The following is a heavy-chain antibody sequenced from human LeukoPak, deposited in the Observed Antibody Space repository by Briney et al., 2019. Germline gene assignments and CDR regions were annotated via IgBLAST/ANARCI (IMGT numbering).Heavy chain of an antibody. J-gene: IGHJ4*02. CDR3: ARIRCSGGSCYFGDY. CDR2: ISAYNGNT. V-gene: IGHV1-18*01. CDR1: GYTFTSYG. Sequence: ASVKVSCKASGYTFTSYGISWVRQAPGQGLDWMGWISAYNGNTNYAQKLQGRVTMTTDTSTSTAYMELRSLRSDDTAVYYCARIRCSGGSCYFGDYWGQGTLVTVSS. D-gene: IGHD2-15*01.